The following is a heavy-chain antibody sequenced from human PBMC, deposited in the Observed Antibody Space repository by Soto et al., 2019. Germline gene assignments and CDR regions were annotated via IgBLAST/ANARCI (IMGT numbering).Heavy chain of an antibody. J-gene: IGHJ4*02. CDR2: IYSGGST. Sequence: EVQLVASGGGLIQPGGSLRLCYAASGFTVSTNYMTWVRQAPGKGLEWVSVIYSGGSTYYADSVKGRFTISRDNSKNTLYLQMNSLRAEDTAVYYCARSQRRDSYGPYAVDYWGQGTLVTVSS. CDR3: ARSQRRDSYGPYAVDY. D-gene: IGHD5-18*01. CDR1: GFTVSTNY. V-gene: IGHV3-53*01.